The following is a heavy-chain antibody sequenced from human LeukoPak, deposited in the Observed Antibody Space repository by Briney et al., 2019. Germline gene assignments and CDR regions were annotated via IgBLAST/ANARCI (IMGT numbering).Heavy chain of an antibody. V-gene: IGHV1-18*01. Sequence: ASVKVSCKASGYTFTSYGISWVRQAPGQGLEWMGWISAYNGNTNYAQKFQGRVTMTRDTSTSTVYMELSSLRSEDTAVYYCARDQERGANQGLDYWGQGTLVTVSS. CDR1: GYTFTSYG. CDR3: ARDQERGANQGLDY. J-gene: IGHJ4*02. CDR2: ISAYNGNT. D-gene: IGHD1-26*01.